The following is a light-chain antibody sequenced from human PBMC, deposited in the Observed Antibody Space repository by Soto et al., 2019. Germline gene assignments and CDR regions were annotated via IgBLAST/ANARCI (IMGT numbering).Light chain of an antibody. CDR3: QQYKDSMWT. Sequence: DIQMTQSPSTLSASVGDRVTITCRASQNVERWLAWYQQKPGKAPNLLISDASTLERGVPSRFSGSGSATEFTLTISGLQPDDFATYYCQQYKDSMWTFGQGTKVDIK. J-gene: IGKJ1*01. CDR2: DAS. CDR1: QNVERW. V-gene: IGKV1-5*01.